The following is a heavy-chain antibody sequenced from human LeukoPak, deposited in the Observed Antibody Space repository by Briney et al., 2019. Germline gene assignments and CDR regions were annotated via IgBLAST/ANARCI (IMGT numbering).Heavy chain of an antibody. V-gene: IGHV3-21*01. CDR3: ARLNYDSSGYYSDYYYYYYMDV. Sequence: GGSLRLSCAASGFTFSSYSMNWVRQAPGKGLEWVSSISSSSSYIYYADSVKGRFTISRDNAKNSLYLQMNSLRAEGTAVYYCARLNYDSSGYYSDYYYYYYMDVWGKGTTVTISS. CDR2: ISSSSSYI. J-gene: IGHJ6*03. D-gene: IGHD3-22*01. CDR1: GFTFSSYS.